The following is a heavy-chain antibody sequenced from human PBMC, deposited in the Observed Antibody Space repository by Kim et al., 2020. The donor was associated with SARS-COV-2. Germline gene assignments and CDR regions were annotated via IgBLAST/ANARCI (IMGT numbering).Heavy chain of an antibody. Sequence: ASVKVSCKVSGYTLTELSMHWVRQAPGKGLEWMGGFDPEDGETIYAQKFQGRVTMTEDTSTDTAYMELSSLRSEDTAVYYCATDGLSGLRYFDWLLYWGQGTLVTVSS. J-gene: IGHJ4*02. D-gene: IGHD3-9*01. V-gene: IGHV1-24*01. CDR1: GYTLTELS. CDR2: FDPEDGET. CDR3: ATDGLSGLRYFDWLLY.